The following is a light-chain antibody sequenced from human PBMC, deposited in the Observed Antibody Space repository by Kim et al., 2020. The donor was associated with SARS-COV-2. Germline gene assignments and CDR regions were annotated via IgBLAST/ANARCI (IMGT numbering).Light chain of an antibody. CDR2: DAS. Sequence: LSPGDRATRSCRTSQGVNTSLAWYQQKPGQAPRLLMYDASRRATGVAARFSGSGSGTDFTLTISSLEPEDFAVYYCQHRYNWPRAFGQGTKVEIK. J-gene: IGKJ1*01. CDR3: QHRYNWPRA. V-gene: IGKV3-11*01. CDR1: QGVNTS.